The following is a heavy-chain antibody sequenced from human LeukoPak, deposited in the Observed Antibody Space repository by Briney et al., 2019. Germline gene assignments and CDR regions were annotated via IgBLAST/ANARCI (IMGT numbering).Heavy chain of an antibody. V-gene: IGHV3-21*01. J-gene: IGHJ6*03. D-gene: IGHD1-1*01. CDR1: GFTFSSYS. CDR3: ARAATTGTNGVTSPGYYYYYMDV. Sequence: PGGSLRLSCAASGFTFSSYSMNWVRQAPGKGLEWVSSIGSSSSYIYYADSVKGRFTISRDNAKNSLYLQMNSLRAEDTAVYYCARAATTGTNGVTSPGYYYYYMDVWGKGTTVTVSS. CDR2: IGSSSSYI.